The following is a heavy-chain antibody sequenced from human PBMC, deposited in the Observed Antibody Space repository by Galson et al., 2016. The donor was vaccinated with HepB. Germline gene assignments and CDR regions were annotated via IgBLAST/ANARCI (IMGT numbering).Heavy chain of an antibody. CDR1: GFTFSNYA. D-gene: IGHD3-10*01. V-gene: IGHV3-33*01. J-gene: IGHJ5*02. CDR3: ARDPAGSVGLDP. Sequence: SLRLSCAASGFTFSNYAMHWVRQAPGKGLEWVAVIWPDGSEQYYADSVKGRFTISRDNSDNTMSLQMNSLRAEDTSVYYCARDPAGSVGLDPWGQGTLVSVSS. CDR2: IWPDGSEQ.